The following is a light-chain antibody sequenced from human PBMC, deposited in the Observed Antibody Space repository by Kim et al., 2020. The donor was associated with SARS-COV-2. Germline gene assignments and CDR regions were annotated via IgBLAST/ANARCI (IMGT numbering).Light chain of an antibody. CDR3: QQLNSYPRT. Sequence: GDRVTITCRASQGIGNHLAWYQQKPGKAPNLLIYSASTLQSGVPSRFIGSGSGTEFTLTITSLQPEDFATYYCQQLNSYPRTFGQGTKVDIK. CDR1: QGIGNH. V-gene: IGKV1-9*01. J-gene: IGKJ1*01. CDR2: SAS.